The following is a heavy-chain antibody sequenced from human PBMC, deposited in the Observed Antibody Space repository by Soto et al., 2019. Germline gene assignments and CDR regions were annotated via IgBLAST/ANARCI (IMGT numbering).Heavy chain of an antibody. Sequence: SETLSLTCTVSGGSISSYYWSWIRQPPGKGLEWIGYIYYSGSTNYNPSLKSRVTISVDTSKNQFSLKLSSVTAADTAVYYCAREGKVVVPAANFRYYYYGMDVWGQGTTVTVSS. V-gene: IGHV4-59*01. CDR1: GGSISSYY. CDR3: AREGKVVVPAANFRYYYYGMDV. D-gene: IGHD2-2*01. CDR2: IYYSGST. J-gene: IGHJ6*02.